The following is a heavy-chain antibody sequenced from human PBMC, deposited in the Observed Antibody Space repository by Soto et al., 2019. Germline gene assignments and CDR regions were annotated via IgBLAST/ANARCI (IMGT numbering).Heavy chain of an antibody. J-gene: IGHJ4*02. CDR1: GYTFTGYY. V-gene: IGHV1-2*02. CDR2: INPNSGGT. CDR3: ARDKWRGYCSSTSCYTMMGY. Sequence: ASVKVSCKASGYTFTGYYMHWVRQAPGQGLEWMGWINPNSGGTNYAQKFQGRVTMTRDTSISTAYMELSRLRSDDTAVYYCARDKWRGYCSSTSCYTMMGYWGQGTLVTVSS. D-gene: IGHD2-2*02.